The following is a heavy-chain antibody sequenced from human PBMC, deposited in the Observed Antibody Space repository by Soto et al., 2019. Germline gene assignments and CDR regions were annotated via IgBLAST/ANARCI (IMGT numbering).Heavy chain of an antibody. J-gene: IGHJ3*02. V-gene: IGHV1-69*01. Sequence: QVQLVQSGAEVKKPGSSVKVSCKASGGTFSSYAISWVRQAPGQGLEWMGGIIPICGTANYAQKFQGRVTSAADEYTSTAYMELSSLRSEETDVYYCARELGYDILPGYYENVEGAFDIWGQGTMVTVSS. D-gene: IGHD3-9*01. CDR2: IIPICGTA. CDR1: GGTFSSYA. CDR3: ARELGYDILPGYYENVEGAFDI.